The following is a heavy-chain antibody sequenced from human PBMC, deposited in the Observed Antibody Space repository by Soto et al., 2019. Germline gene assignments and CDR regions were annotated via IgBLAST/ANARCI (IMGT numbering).Heavy chain of an antibody. Sequence: QVQLVESGGGVVQPGRSLRLSCAASGFTFSSYGMHWVRQAPGKGLEWVAVISHDGSNKYFADSVKGRFTISRDNSQNTLYLQNNSLRAEDKAVYYCGKHLLAVACSLHGMDVWGQGTTDTVSS. V-gene: IGHV3-30*18. CDR2: ISHDGSNK. D-gene: IGHD6-19*01. J-gene: IGHJ6*02. CDR3: GKHLLAVACSLHGMDV. CDR1: GFTFSSYG.